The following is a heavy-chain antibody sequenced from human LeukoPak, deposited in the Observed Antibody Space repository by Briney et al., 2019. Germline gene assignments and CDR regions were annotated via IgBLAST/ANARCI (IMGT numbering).Heavy chain of an antibody. CDR1: GGSFSGYY. CDR2: INHSGST. CDR3: ARDYGSGSPLDY. V-gene: IGHV4-34*01. Sequence: SETLSLTCAVYGGSFSGYYWSWIRQPPGKGLEWIGEINHSGSTNYNPFLKSRVTISVDTSKNQFSLKLSSVTAADTAVYYCARDYGSGSPLDYWGQGTLVTVSS. D-gene: IGHD3-10*01. J-gene: IGHJ4*02.